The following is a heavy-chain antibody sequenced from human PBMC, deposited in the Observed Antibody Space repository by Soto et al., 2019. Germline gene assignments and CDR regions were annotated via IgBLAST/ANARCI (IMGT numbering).Heavy chain of an antibody. V-gene: IGHV3-66*01. CDR1: GFIVSSNH. CDR3: AREKNSRFDY. Sequence: EVQVVESGGGLVQPGGSLRLSCAASGFIVSSNHMSWVRQAPGKGLEWVSVIYSGGNTLYADSVKGRFTISRDNSKNTLFLEMNTLRAEDTAVYYCAREKNSRFDYWGQGTLVAVPS. D-gene: IGHD6-13*01. J-gene: IGHJ4*02. CDR2: IYSGGNT.